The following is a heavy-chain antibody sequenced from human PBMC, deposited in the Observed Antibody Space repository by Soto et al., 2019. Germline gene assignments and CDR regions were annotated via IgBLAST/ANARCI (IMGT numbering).Heavy chain of an antibody. V-gene: IGHV3-30-3*01. J-gene: IGHJ6*02. CDR1: GFTFSSYA. Sequence: QVQLVESGGGVVQPGRSLRLSCAASGFTFSSYAMHWVRQAPGKGLEWVAVISYYGSNKYYADSVKGRFTISRDNSKNTLYLQSNSLRAEDTAVYYCARVVYDILTGYHYGMDVWGQGTTVTVSS. CDR2: ISYYGSNK. D-gene: IGHD3-9*01. CDR3: ARVVYDILTGYHYGMDV.